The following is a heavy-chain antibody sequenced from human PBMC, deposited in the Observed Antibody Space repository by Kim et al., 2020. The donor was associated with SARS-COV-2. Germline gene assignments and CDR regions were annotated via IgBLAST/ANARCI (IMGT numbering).Heavy chain of an antibody. D-gene: IGHD6-13*01. Sequence: YYTPPLTGRVTISVDTSKNQFSLKLSSVTAADTAVYYCARVQYSSSWGDYWGQGTLVTVSS. CDR3: ARVQYSSSWGDY. J-gene: IGHJ4*02. V-gene: IGHV4-39*07.